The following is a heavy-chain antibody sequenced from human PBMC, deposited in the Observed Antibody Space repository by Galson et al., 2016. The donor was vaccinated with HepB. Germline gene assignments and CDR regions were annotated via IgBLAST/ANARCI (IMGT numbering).Heavy chain of an antibody. CDR2: IRSSGDLI. CDR3: AREIGGHYYGSGRLD. CDR1: GFAFSSYS. D-gene: IGHD3-10*01. V-gene: IGHV3-48*02. Sequence: SLRLSCAASGFAFSSYSMNWVRQAPGKGLEWVSYIRSSGDLIYYADSVRGRFTISRDNAKDSVYLQLNSLRDEDTAVYYCAREIGGHYYGSGRLDWGQGTLVTVSS. J-gene: IGHJ4*02.